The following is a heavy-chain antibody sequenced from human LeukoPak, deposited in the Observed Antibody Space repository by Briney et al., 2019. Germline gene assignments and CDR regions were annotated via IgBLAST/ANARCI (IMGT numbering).Heavy chain of an antibody. CDR2: IVVGSGNT. CDR1: GFTFTSSA. D-gene: IGHD5-18*01. Sequence: SVTVSCKASGFTFTSSAMQWVRQARGQRLEWIGWIVVGSGNTNYAQKFQEGVTITRDMSTSTAYMELSSLRSEDSAVYYCAARGYSYGYDDYWGQGTLVTVSS. CDR3: AARGYSYGYDDY. V-gene: IGHV1-58*02. J-gene: IGHJ4*02.